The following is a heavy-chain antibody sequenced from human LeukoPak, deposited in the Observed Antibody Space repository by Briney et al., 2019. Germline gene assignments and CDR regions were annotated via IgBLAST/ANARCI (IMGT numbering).Heavy chain of an antibody. CDR2: ISGSSGII. Sequence: GGSLRLSCAASGFTFNTYTMNWVRQAPGKGLEWVSYISGSSGIIDYADSVKGRFTISRDNSKNTLYLQMNSLRAEDTAVYYCARDTVTTTFNYYYGMDVWGQGTTVTVSS. D-gene: IGHD4-17*01. CDR1: GFTFNTYT. CDR3: ARDTVTTTFNYYYGMDV. V-gene: IGHV3-48*01. J-gene: IGHJ6*02.